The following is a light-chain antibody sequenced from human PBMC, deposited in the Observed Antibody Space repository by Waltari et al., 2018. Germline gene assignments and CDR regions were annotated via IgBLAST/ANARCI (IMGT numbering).Light chain of an antibody. V-gene: IGKV1-5*03. Sequence: DIQVTQSPSTLSASVADRVIVSCRASQSISKWLAWYQQKPGKAPKLLIYKASTLESGVPSRFSGSGSGTEFTLTISSLQPEDFATYYCQQYNSYSLLSFGGGTKVEIK. CDR3: QQYNSYSLLS. CDR1: QSISKW. CDR2: KAS. J-gene: IGKJ4*01.